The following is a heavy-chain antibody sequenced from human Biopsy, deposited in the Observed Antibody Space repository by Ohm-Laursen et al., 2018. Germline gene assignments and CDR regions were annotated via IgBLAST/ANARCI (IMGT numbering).Heavy chain of an antibody. V-gene: IGHV4-34*01. CDR3: ASVAGPRTDYYSNMDV. CDR2: INPSGGT. CDR1: DGSFSGYY. Sequence: GTLSLTCAVYDGSFSGYYWSWLRQSPGMGLEWIGEINPSGGTNYNPSLAGRVSISLDTSKIHLALKLSSVTAADTAVYYCASVAGPRTDYYSNMDVWGRGTTVTVSS. D-gene: IGHD2-2*01. J-gene: IGHJ6*02.